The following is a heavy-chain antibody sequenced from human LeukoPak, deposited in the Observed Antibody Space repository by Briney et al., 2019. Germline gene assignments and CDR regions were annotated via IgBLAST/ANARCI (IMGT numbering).Heavy chain of an antibody. CDR1: GGTFSSYS. D-gene: IGHD3-22*01. CDR2: IIPIFGTA. V-gene: IGHV1-69*05. J-gene: IGHJ4*02. CDR3: ARGYDSSGPPDY. Sequence: GASVKVSCNASGGTFSSYSISWVRQAPGQGLEWMGRIIPIFGTANYAQKFQGRVTITTDESTSTAYMELSSLRSEDTAVYYCARGYDSSGPPDYSGQGTLVTVSP.